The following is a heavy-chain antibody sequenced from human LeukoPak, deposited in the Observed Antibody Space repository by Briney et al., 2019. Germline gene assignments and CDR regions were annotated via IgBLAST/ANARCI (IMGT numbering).Heavy chain of an antibody. D-gene: IGHD6-6*01. J-gene: IGHJ6*02. Sequence: ASVTVSCKASGYTFTTYGITWVRQAPGQGLAWMGWISAYNGKTIYAQNLQGRVTMTTDTSTSTAYMELRSLGSDDPAVYYCARSSYSSSTRAYEYYYYGMDVWGQGTTVTVSS. CDR3: ARSSYSSSTRAYEYYYYGMDV. V-gene: IGHV1-18*01. CDR2: ISAYNGKT. CDR1: GYTFTTYG.